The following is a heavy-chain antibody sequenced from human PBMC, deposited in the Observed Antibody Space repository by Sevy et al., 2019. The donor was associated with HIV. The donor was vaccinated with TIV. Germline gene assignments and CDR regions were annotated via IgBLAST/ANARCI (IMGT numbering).Heavy chain of an antibody. CDR2: IKSKTDGGTT. V-gene: IGHV3-15*01. D-gene: IGHD3-10*01. Sequence: GGSLRLSCAASGFTFSNAWMSWVRQAPGKGLEWVGRIKSKTDGGTTDYAAPVKGRFSISRDDSNNTLYLQMNSLKTEDTAVYYCTTEEAEGSASYYKSHYYYYGMDVWGQGTTVTVSS. J-gene: IGHJ6*02. CDR3: TTEEAEGSASYYKSHYYYYGMDV. CDR1: GFTFSNAW.